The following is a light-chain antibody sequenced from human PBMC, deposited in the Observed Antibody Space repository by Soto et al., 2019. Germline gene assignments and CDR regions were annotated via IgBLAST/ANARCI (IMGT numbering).Light chain of an antibody. J-gene: IGLJ1*01. CDR1: SSDVGGYNY. CDR3: SSYAGTHIV. Sequence: QSVLTQPPSASGSPGQSVTISCPGTSSDVGGYNYVSWYQQHPGKAPKLMIYDVSSRPSGVPDRFSGSKSGSTASLTVSGLQAEDEADYYCSSYAGTHIVFGTGTKVTGL. V-gene: IGLV2-8*01. CDR2: DVS.